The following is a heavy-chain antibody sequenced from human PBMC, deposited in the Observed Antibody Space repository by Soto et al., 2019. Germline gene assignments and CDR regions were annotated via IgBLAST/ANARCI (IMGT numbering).Heavy chain of an antibody. D-gene: IGHD3-10*01. CDR3: ARDTGSRSYYEFDY. V-gene: IGHV1-18*01. J-gene: IGHJ4*02. CDR1: GYTFTIYG. Sequence: QVQLVQSGAAVKKPGASVNVSCKASGYTFTIYGITWVRQAPGQGLVWVGWISTYNGNTNYAQKLQGRGTITTDTSTGTAYMELRSLRSDDTAVYYCARDTGSRSYYEFDYWGRGTLVTVSS. CDR2: ISTYNGNT.